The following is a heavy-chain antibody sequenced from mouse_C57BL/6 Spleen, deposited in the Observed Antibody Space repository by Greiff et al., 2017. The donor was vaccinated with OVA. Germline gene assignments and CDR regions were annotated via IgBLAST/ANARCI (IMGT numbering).Heavy chain of an antibody. Sequence: QVQLQQSGPELVKPGASVKISCKASGYAFSSSWMNWVKQRPGKGLEWIGRIYPGDGDTNYNGKFQGKATLTADKSSSTAYMQLSSLTSEDSAVYFCARYLGRSLYYFDYWGQGTTLTVSS. J-gene: IGHJ2*01. CDR3: ARYLGRSLYYFDY. CDR1: GYAFSSSW. V-gene: IGHV1-82*01. D-gene: IGHD4-1*01. CDR2: IYPGDGDT.